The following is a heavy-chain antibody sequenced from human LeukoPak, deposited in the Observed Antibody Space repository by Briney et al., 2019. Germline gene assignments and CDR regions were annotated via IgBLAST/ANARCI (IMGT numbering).Heavy chain of an antibody. CDR2: ISSSSSYI. CDR1: GFTFSSYS. J-gene: IGHJ4*02. Sequence: GGSLRLSCAASGFTFSSYSMNWVRQAPGKGLEWVSSISSSSSYIYYADSVKGRFTISRDNAKNSLYLQMNSQRAEDTAVYYCARDRGAAGFDYWGQGTLVTVSS. CDR3: ARDRGAAGFDY. D-gene: IGHD6-13*01. V-gene: IGHV3-21*01.